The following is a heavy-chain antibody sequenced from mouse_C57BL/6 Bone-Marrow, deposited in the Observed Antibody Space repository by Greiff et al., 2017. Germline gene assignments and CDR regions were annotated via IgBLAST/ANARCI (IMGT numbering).Heavy chain of an antibody. CDR3: ARERITTVVDWYFDV. Sequence: EVQLQESGPELVKPGASVKMSCKASGYTFTDYNMHWVKQSHGKSLEWIGYINPNNGGTSYNQKFKGKATLTVNKSSSTAYMELRSLTSEDSAVXCCARERITTVVDWYFDVWGTGTTVTVSS. CDR1: GYTFTDYN. V-gene: IGHV1-22*01. D-gene: IGHD1-1*01. CDR2: INPNNGGT. J-gene: IGHJ1*03.